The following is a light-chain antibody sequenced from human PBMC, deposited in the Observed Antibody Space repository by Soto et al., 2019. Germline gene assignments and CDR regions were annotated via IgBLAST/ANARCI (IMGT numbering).Light chain of an antibody. CDR1: QSIGRW. CDR3: QQYNSYPWT. Sequence: DIQMTQSPSTLSASVGDTVTVTCRASQSIGRWLAWYQQKPGKAPKLLIYAAYTLQTGVPSRFTGSGSGTEFTLTISSLQPDDFATYYCQQYNSYPWTFGQGTKVDIK. CDR2: AAY. J-gene: IGKJ1*01. V-gene: IGKV1-5*01.